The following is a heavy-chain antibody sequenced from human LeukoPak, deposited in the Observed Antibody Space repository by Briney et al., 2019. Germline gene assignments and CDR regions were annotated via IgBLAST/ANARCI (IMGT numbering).Heavy chain of an antibody. CDR1: GFTFSSYS. Sequence: GGSLRLSCAASGFTFSSYSMNWVRQAPGKGLEWVSSISSSSSYIYYADSVKGRFTISRDNAKNSLYLQMNGLRAEDTAVYYCARAPRIVVVPAAILPYYYYYMDVWGKGTTVTVSS. J-gene: IGHJ6*03. CDR2: ISSSSSYI. CDR3: ARAPRIVVVPAAILPYYYYYMDV. D-gene: IGHD2-2*01. V-gene: IGHV3-21*01.